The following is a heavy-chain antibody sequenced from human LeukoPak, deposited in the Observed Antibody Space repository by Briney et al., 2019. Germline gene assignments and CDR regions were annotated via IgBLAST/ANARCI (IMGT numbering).Heavy chain of an antibody. J-gene: IGHJ6*03. Sequence: GESLKISCKGSGYSFTSYWIGWVRQMPGKGLEWMGIIYPGDSDTRYSPSFQGQVIISADKSISTAYLQWSSLKASDTAMYYCARRNVVVVAATHYWYYYYYMDVWGKGTTVTVSS. CDR2: IYPGDSDT. V-gene: IGHV5-51*01. CDR3: ARRNVVVVAATHYWYYYYYMDV. D-gene: IGHD2-15*01. CDR1: GYSFTSYW.